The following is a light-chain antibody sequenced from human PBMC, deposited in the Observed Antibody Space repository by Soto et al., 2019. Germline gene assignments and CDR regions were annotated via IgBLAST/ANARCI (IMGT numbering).Light chain of an antibody. Sequence: QSALTQPPSASGSPGQSVTISCTGTSSDVGGYNYVSWYQQHPGKAPKLLIYEVSKRPSGVSDRFSGSKSANTASLTVSGLQAEDEAQYYCSSYAGSNSVLFGGGTKLTVL. CDR2: EVS. J-gene: IGLJ2*01. V-gene: IGLV2-8*01. CDR1: SSDVGGYNY. CDR3: SSYAGSNSVL.